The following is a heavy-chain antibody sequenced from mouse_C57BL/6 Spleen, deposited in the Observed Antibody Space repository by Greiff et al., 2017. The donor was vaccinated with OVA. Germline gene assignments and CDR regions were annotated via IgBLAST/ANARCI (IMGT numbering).Heavy chain of an antibody. J-gene: IGHJ4*01. Sequence: QVQLQQSGPELVKPGASVKISCKASGYSFTSYYIHWVKQRPGQGLEWIGWIYPGSGNTKYNEKFKGKATLTADTSSSTAYMQLSSLTSEDSAVYYCAREGNDYDENAMDYWGQGTSVTVSS. D-gene: IGHD2-4*01. CDR2: IYPGSGNT. V-gene: IGHV1-66*01. CDR3: AREGNDYDENAMDY. CDR1: GYSFTSYY.